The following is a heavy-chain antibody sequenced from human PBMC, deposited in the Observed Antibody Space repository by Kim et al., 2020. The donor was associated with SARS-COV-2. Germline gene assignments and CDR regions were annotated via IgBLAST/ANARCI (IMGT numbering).Heavy chain of an antibody. CDR2: ISWNSGSI. CDR1: GFTFDDYA. D-gene: IGHD6-19*01. J-gene: IGHJ4*02. V-gene: IGHV3-9*01. CDR3: AKDTGYSSGGIDY. Sequence: GGSLRLSCAASGFTFDDYAMHWVRQAPGKGLEWVSGISWNSGSIGYADSVKGRFTISRDNAKNSLYLQMNRLRAEDTALYYCAKDTGYSSGGIDYWGQGTLVTVSS.